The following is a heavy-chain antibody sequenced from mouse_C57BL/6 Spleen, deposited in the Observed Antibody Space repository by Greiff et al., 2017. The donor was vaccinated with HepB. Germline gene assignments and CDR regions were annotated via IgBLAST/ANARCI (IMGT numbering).Heavy chain of an antibody. J-gene: IGHJ4*01. V-gene: IGHV14-2*01. Sequence: EVQLQQSGAELVKPGASVKLSCTASGFNIKDYYMHWVKQRTEQGLEWIGRIDPEDGETKYAPKFKGKATITADTSSNTAYLQLSSLTSEDTAVYYCLPDSNYVYAMDYWGQGTSVTVSS. CDR3: LPDSNYVYAMDY. D-gene: IGHD2-5*01. CDR1: GFNIKDYY. CDR2: IDPEDGET.